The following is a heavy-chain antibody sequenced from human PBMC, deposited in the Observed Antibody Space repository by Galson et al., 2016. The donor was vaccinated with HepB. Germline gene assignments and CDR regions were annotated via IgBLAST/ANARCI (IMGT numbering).Heavy chain of an antibody. Sequence: TLSLTCAVYGGSFSGYHWSWIRQPPGKGLEWIGEINHSGSTNYNPSLKSRVTISVDTSKNQFSLKLSSVTAADTAVYYCARGDNPDYGDYASAYYYMDVWGKGTTVTVSS. D-gene: IGHD4-17*01. CDR3: ARGDNPDYGDYASAYYYMDV. CDR2: INHSGST. J-gene: IGHJ6*03. V-gene: IGHV4-34*01. CDR1: GGSFSGYH.